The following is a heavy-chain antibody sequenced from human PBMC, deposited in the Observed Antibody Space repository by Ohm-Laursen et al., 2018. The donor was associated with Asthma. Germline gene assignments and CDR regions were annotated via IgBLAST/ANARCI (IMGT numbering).Heavy chain of an antibody. V-gene: IGHV3-30*19. Sequence: SLRLSCAASGFTFTSYDMYWVRQAPGKGLEWVAVISYDGSNKYYADSVKGRFTISRDNSKNTLYLQMNSLRAEDTAVYYCICGGDCYTGHWGQGTLVTVSS. CDR1: GFTFTSYD. D-gene: IGHD2-21*02. CDR2: ISYDGSNK. J-gene: IGHJ4*02. CDR3: ICGGDCYTGH.